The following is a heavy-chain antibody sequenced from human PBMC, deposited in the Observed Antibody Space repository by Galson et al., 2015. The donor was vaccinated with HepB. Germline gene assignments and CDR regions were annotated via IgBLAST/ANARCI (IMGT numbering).Heavy chain of an antibody. CDR3: ATGQRITIFGVVTLLDY. D-gene: IGHD3-3*01. Sequence: SVKVSCKVSGYTLTELSMHWVRQAPGKGLEWMGGFDPEDGETIYAQKFQGRVTMTEDTSTDTAYMELSSLRSEDTAVYYCATGQRITIFGVVTLLDYWGQGTLVTVS. CDR1: GYTLTELS. J-gene: IGHJ4*02. CDR2: FDPEDGET. V-gene: IGHV1-24*01.